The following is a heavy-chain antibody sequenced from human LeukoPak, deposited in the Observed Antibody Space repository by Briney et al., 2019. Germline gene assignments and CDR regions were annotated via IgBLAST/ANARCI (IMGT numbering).Heavy chain of an antibody. Sequence: GESLRLSCAASGFTFTGYTMNWVRQAPGKGLEWVSSISSTSTYIYYADSVKGRFTISRDNAENSLYLQMDTLRAEDTAVYYCARDKYGDYAFDIWDQGTMVTVSS. J-gene: IGHJ3*02. CDR3: ARDKYGDYAFDI. CDR2: ISSTSTYI. D-gene: IGHD4-17*01. CDR1: GFTFTGYT. V-gene: IGHV3-21*01.